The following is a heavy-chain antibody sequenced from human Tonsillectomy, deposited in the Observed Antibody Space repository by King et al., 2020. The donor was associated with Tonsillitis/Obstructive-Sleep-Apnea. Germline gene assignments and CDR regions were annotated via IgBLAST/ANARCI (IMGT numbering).Heavy chain of an antibody. J-gene: IGHJ3*02. Sequence: VQLVESGAEVKKPGESLKISCKGSGYSFTSYWIGWVRQMPGKGLEWMGIIYPGDSDTRYSPSFQGQVTISADKSISTAYLQWSSLKASDTAMYYCARHEVDEDSSGQAFDIWGQGTMVTVSS. V-gene: IGHV5-51*01. CDR1: GYSFTSYW. CDR3: ARHEVDEDSSGQAFDI. CDR2: IYPGDSDT. D-gene: IGHD6-19*01.